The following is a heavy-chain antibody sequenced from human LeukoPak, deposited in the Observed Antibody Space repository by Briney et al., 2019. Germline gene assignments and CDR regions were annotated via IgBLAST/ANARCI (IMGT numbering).Heavy chain of an antibody. J-gene: IGHJ5*02. V-gene: IGHV1-2*02. CDR3: ARGTSFGYDP. Sequence: ASVKVSCKASGYTFTDHHLHWVRQAPGQGLEWMGWINAKSGDTLYAQRFQDRITMTMDTTITTAYMGLSRLTSDDTAMYYCARGTSFGYDPWGQGTLVTVSS. CDR1: GYTFTDHH. D-gene: IGHD3-22*01. CDR2: INAKSGDT.